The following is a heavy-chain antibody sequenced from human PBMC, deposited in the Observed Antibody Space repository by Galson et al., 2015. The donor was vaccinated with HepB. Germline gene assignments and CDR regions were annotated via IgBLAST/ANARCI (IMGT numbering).Heavy chain of an antibody. CDR2: IWYDGSNK. Sequence: SLRLSCAASGFTFSSYGMHWVRQAPGKGLEWVAVIWYDGSNKYYADSVKGRFTISRDNSKNTLYLQMNSLRAEDTAVYYCLGVATISEDRSRDYGMDVWGQGTTVTVSS. D-gene: IGHD5-12*01. CDR3: LGVATISEDRSRDYGMDV. V-gene: IGHV3-33*08. J-gene: IGHJ6*02. CDR1: GFTFSSYG.